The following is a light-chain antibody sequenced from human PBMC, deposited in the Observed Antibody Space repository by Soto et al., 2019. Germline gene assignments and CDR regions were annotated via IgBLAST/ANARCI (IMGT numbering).Light chain of an antibody. CDR3: QQYGSSIKT. V-gene: IGKV3-20*01. J-gene: IGKJ1*01. CDR1: QSVSSNY. Sequence: EIVLTQFPGTLSLSPGERATLSCRASQSVSSNYLAWYQQRPGQPPNLLIFGASNRAPGIPDRFSGSGSGTDFTLTISRLEPEDVAVYYCQQYGSSIKTFGQGTKVEIK. CDR2: GAS.